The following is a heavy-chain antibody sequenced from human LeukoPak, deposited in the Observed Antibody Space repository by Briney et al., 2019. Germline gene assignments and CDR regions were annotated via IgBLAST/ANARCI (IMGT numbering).Heavy chain of an antibody. CDR3: AKRGYTYGGHFDY. V-gene: IGHV3-23*01. CDR1: GFTFSSFH. CDR2: ISGSGETT. Sequence: GGSLRLSCEASGFTFSSFHMSWVRQAPGKGLEWVSAISGSGETTYYADSVKGRFTVSRDNSKNTLYVQMDSLRAEDTAVYYCAKRGYTYGGHFDYWGQGTLVTVSS. J-gene: IGHJ4*02. D-gene: IGHD5-18*01.